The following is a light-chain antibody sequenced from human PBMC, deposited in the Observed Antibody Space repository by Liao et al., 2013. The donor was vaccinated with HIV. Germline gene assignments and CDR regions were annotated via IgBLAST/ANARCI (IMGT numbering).Light chain of an antibody. Sequence: SYELTQPPSVSVAPGKTATITCEGDNIGSKSVHWCQQKPGQAPVLVIYYDSDRPSGIPERFSGSNSGNTATLIISRVEAGDEADYYCQVWDSSSDPVVFGGGTKLTVL. V-gene: IGLV3-21*04. CDR1: NIGSKS. J-gene: IGLJ2*01. CDR3: QVWDSSSDPVV. CDR2: YDS.